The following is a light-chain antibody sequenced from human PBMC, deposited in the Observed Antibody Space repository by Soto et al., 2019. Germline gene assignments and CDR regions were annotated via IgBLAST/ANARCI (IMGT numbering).Light chain of an antibody. CDR3: QQTKSYPST. V-gene: IGKV1-13*02. CDR2: GAS. Sequence: AIQLTQSPSSLSASVGDRVTITCRASQDISSSLAWYQQKAGKAPKLLIYGASILQRGVPSGFSGSVVGTDFTLTISSLRAEDFAIYFCQQTKSYPSTFGGGTKADIK. CDR1: QDISSS. J-gene: IGKJ4*01.